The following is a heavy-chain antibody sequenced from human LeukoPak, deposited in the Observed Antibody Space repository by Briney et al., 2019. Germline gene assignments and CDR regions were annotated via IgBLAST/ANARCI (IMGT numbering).Heavy chain of an antibody. J-gene: IGHJ3*02. D-gene: IGHD2-2*01. CDR1: GFTFSTYA. V-gene: IGHV3-23*01. CDR2: ISGSAGTT. CDR3: AKDIVVVPAAGDAFDI. Sequence: RTGGSLRLSCAASGFTFSTYAMNWVRQAPGKGLEWVSVISGSAGTTYYADSVKGRFTISRDNSKNTLYLQMNSLRAEDTAVYYCAKDIVVVPAAGDAFDIWGQGTMVTVSS.